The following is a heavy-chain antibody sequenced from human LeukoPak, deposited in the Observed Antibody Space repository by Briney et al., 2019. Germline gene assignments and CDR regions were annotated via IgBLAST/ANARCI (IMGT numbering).Heavy chain of an antibody. Sequence: GGSLGLSCAASGFTFSSYAMYWVRQAPGKGLEWVSAISGSGGSTYYADSVKGRFTISRDNSKNTLYLQMNSLRAEDTAVYYCAKVSRTWWILDYWGQGTLVTVSS. CDR2: ISGSGGST. V-gene: IGHV3-23*01. D-gene: IGHD5-18*01. CDR1: GFTFSSYA. J-gene: IGHJ4*02. CDR3: AKVSRTWWILDY.